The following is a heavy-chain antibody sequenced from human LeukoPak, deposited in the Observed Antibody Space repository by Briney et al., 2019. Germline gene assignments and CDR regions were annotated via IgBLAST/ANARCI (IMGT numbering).Heavy chain of an antibody. CDR3: ARGNYYDSSGLPFDY. D-gene: IGHD3-22*01. V-gene: IGHV4-34*01. CDR1: GGSFSGYY. J-gene: IGHJ4*02. CDR2: INHSGST. Sequence: SETLSLTCAVYGGSFSGYYWSWIRQPPEKGLEWIGEINHSGSTNYNPSLKSRVTISVDTSKNQFSLNLTSVTAADTAVYYCARGNYYDSSGLPFDYWGQGTLVTVSS.